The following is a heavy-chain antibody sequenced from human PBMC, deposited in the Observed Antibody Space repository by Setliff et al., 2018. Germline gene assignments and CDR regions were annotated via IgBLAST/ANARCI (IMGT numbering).Heavy chain of an antibody. CDR1: GGSISGFA. CDR3: ARVFYYGSGSYLYYFDS. Sequence: SETLSLTCTVSGGSISGFAWNWIRQFPGKRLEWIGEISSSGSTNYNPSLKSRVTISVDTSKNQFSLKLSSVTAADTAVYYCARVFYYGSGSYLYYFDSWGQGTLVTVSS. CDR2: ISSSGST. V-gene: IGHV4-59*01. D-gene: IGHD3-10*01. J-gene: IGHJ4*02.